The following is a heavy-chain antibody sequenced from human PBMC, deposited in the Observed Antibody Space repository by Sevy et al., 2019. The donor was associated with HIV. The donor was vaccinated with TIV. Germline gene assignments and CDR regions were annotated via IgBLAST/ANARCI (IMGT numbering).Heavy chain of an antibody. Sequence: ASVKISCKASGYTFTSYDINWVRQATGQGLEWMGWMNPNSGNTGYAQKFQGRVTMTRNTSISTAYMELSSLRSEDTAVYYCARGPNYYDSSGYAFDIWGQGTMVTVSS. D-gene: IGHD3-22*01. J-gene: IGHJ3*02. CDR3: ARGPNYYDSSGYAFDI. CDR2: MNPNSGNT. CDR1: GYTFTSYD. V-gene: IGHV1-8*01.